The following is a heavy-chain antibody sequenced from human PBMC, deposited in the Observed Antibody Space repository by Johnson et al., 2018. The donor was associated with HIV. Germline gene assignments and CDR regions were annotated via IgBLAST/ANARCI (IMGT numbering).Heavy chain of an antibody. Sequence: QVQLVESGGGVVQPGRSLRLSCAASGFTFSDYYMSWIRQAPRKGLEWISYISSSGSTIYYQDSVKGRFTISRDNAKNSLYLQMNSLRAEDTAVYYCARGRKSSGYIDAFDFWGQGTMVTVSS. J-gene: IGHJ3*01. V-gene: IGHV3-11*04. CDR1: GFTFSDYY. CDR3: ARGRKSSGYIDAFDF. D-gene: IGHD3-22*01. CDR2: ISSSGSTI.